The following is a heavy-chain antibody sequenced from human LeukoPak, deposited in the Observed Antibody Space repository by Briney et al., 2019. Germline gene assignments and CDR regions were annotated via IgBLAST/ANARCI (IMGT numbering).Heavy chain of an antibody. V-gene: IGHV4-30-2*05. Sequence: PSQTLSLTCAVSGGSISSGGYSWSWIRQPPGKGLEWIGYIYHSGSTYYNPSLKSRVTISVDTSKNQFSLKLSSVTAADTAVYYCARVVGGNSVSFDYWGQGTLVTVSS. D-gene: IGHD4-23*01. CDR3: ARVVGGNSVSFDY. J-gene: IGHJ4*02. CDR1: GGSISSGGYS. CDR2: IYHSGST.